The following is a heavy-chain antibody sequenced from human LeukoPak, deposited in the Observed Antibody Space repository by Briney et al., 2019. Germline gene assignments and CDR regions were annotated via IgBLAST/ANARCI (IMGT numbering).Heavy chain of an antibody. V-gene: IGHV3-7*01. J-gene: IGHJ4*02. Sequence: GGSLRLSCAASGFTFSTYWMSWVRQAPGKGLEWVANIKHVGSEKYYVDSVKGRFTISRDNARNSLYLQMNSPRAEDTAVYYCARSGSYYDSSGYYFDYWGQGALVTVSS. CDR2: IKHVGSEK. CDR1: GFTFSTYW. CDR3: ARSGSYYDSSGYYFDY. D-gene: IGHD3-22*01.